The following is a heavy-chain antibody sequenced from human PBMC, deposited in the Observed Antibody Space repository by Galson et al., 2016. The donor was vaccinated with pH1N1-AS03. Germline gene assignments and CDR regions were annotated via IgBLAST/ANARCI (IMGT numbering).Heavy chain of an antibody. CDR3: ARGRVFDDSYYGLDV. CDR2: ISFESSNK. D-gene: IGHD3-10*02. V-gene: IGHV3-30*09. Sequence: SLRLSCATSGFDFSRSPMHWVRQAPGKGLEWVSVISFESSNKRYADSVEGRLVISRDNSNNMVYLQMNSLRSEDTAVYYCARGRVFDDSYYGLDVWGQGTTVTVSS. J-gene: IGHJ6*02. CDR1: GFDFSRSP.